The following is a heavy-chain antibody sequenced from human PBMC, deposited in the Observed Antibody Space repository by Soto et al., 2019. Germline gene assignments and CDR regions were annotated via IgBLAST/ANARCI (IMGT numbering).Heavy chain of an antibody. J-gene: IGHJ4*02. CDR1: GYSFVSYW. V-gene: IGHV5-51*01. D-gene: IGHD5-12*01. Sequence: GETLEISCKGSGYSFVSYWIGWVRQMPGKGLEGMGIIYPGDSDTRYSPSFQGQVTISADKSITTVYLQWSSLKASDTAMYYCARTDGYEIEYWGQGTLVTVSS. CDR3: ARTDGYEIEY. CDR2: IYPGDSDT.